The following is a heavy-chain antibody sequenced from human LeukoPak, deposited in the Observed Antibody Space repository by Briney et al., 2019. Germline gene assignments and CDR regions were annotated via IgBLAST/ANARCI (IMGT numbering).Heavy chain of an antibody. Sequence: PSDPLSLTCAVYGRSLSGSNWSWIRRPAGRGLVGIGEIYNSASTIYNPSLKGRVTISVDTSKNQLSLNLNSVTAADTAVYYCVRAYDYWGQGTLVTVSS. CDR2: IYNSAST. CDR3: VRAYDY. V-gene: IGHV4-34*01. CDR1: GRSLSGSN. J-gene: IGHJ4*02.